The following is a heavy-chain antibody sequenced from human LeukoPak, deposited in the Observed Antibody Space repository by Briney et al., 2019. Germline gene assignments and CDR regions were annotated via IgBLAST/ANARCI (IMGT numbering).Heavy chain of an antibody. Sequence: PGGSLRLSCAASGFTFTRYAMYWVRQAPGKGLEWVANIKQDGSEKYYVDSVKGRFTISRDNAKNSLYLQMNSLRAEDTAVYYCASFDYWGQGTLVTVSS. CDR3: ASFDY. V-gene: IGHV3-7*02. CDR1: GFTFTRYA. J-gene: IGHJ4*02. CDR2: IKQDGSEK.